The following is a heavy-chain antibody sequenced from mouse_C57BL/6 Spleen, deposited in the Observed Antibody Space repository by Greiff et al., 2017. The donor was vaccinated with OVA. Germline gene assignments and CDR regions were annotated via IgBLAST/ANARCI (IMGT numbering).Heavy chain of an antibody. CDR3: ARYYCYGSSAAWFAY. V-gene: IGHV1-55*01. CDR1: GYTFTSYW. J-gene: IGHJ3*01. Sequence: QVQLQQPGAELVKPGASVKMSCKASGYTFTSYWITWVKQRPGQGLEWIGDIYPGSGSTNYNEKFKSKATLTVDTSSSTAYMQLSRLTSEDSAVYYCARYYCYGSSAAWFAYWGQGTLVTVSA. CDR2: IYPGSGST. D-gene: IGHD1-1*01.